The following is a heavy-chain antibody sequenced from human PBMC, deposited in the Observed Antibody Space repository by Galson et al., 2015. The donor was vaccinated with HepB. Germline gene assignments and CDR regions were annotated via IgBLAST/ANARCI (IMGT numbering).Heavy chain of an antibody. Sequence: SLRLSCAASGFTFSHYAMHWVRQAPGKGLEWVATISYDGSNKYYADPVRGRFTISRDNSKNTVSLQMNSLSPEATAVYYCARENSGTYYGYSDYWGQGTLVTVSS. CDR2: ISYDGSNK. CDR3: ARENSGTYYGYSDY. J-gene: IGHJ4*02. V-gene: IGHV3-30-3*01. D-gene: IGHD1-26*01. CDR1: GFTFSHYA.